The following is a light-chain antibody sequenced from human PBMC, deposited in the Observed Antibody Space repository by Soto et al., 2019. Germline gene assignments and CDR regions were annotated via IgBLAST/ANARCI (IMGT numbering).Light chain of an antibody. CDR3: HQRYNWPRT. V-gene: IGKV3-11*01. J-gene: IGKJ5*01. Sequence: EIVLKQAPATLFLSPVERATLPRRASQSVSSYLAWSQQKPGQAPRLLIYDASNRATGIPARFSGSGSGTDFTLTISSLQPEDFAVYYCHQRYNWPRTFGQGTQLEIK. CDR1: QSVSSY. CDR2: DAS.